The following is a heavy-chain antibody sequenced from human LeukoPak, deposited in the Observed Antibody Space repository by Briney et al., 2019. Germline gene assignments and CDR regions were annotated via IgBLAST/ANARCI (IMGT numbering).Heavy chain of an antibody. CDR1: GGSISSYY. Sequence: SETLSLTCTVSGGSISSYYWSWIRQPAGKGLEWIGRIYTSGSTNYNPSLKSRVTISVDTSKNQFSLKLSSVTAADTAVYYCARALVSGIAAADFDYWGQGTLVTVSS. J-gene: IGHJ4*02. CDR2: IYTSGST. V-gene: IGHV4-4*07. CDR3: ARALVSGIAAADFDY. D-gene: IGHD6-13*01.